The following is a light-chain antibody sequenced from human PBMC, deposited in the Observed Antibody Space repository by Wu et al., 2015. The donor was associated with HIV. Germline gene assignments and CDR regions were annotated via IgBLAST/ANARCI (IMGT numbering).Light chain of an antibody. CDR2: RSS. CDR3: QQYNIYPWT. CDR1: DNLSSL. J-gene: IGKJ1*01. Sequence: DIQMTQSPSTLSASIGDKISITCRASDNLSSLVAWYQQKPGKAPKLLIYRSSILENGIPSRFTGSGSETEFTLTINSLQPDDFATYYCQQYNIYPWTFGQGTKVDIK. V-gene: IGKV1-5*03.